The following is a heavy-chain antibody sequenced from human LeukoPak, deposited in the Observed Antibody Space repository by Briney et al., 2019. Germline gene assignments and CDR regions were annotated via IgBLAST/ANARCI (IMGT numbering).Heavy chain of an antibody. V-gene: IGHV3-30-3*02. CDR2: ISYDGSNK. J-gene: IGHJ4*02. D-gene: IGHD3-16*02. CDR1: GFTFSSYA. CDR3: AKPWFGGVIVLKFAYFDY. Sequence: GGSLRLSCAASGFTFSSYAMHWVRQAPGKGLEWVAVISYDGSNKYYADSVKGRFTISRDNSKNTLYLQMNSLRAEDTAVYYCAKPWFGGVIVLKFAYFDYWGQGTLVTVSP.